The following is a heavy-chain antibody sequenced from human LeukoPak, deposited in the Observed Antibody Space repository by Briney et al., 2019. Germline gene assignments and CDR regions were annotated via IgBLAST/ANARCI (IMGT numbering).Heavy chain of an antibody. Sequence: SGPTLVNPTQTLTLTCTFSGFSLSTSGVGVGWIRQPPGKALEWLALIYWNDDKRYSPSLKSRLTITKDTSKNQVVLTMTNMDPVDTATYYCTRYIVVVVDDAFDIWGKGTMVTVSS. CDR1: GFSLSTSGVG. J-gene: IGHJ3*02. V-gene: IGHV2-5*01. CDR3: TRYIVVVVDDAFDI. CDR2: IYWNDDK. D-gene: IGHD2-15*01.